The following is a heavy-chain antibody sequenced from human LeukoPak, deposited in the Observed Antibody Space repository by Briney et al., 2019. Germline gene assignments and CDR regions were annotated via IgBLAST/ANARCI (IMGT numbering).Heavy chain of an antibody. Sequence: PGASVKVSCKASGYTFTSYAMNWVRQAPGQGLEWMGWINTNTGNPTYAQGFTGRFVFSLDTSVSTAYLQISSLKADDTAVYYCARDPYTSSSWYRGRANNWSDPWGQGTLVTVSS. V-gene: IGHV7-4-1*02. J-gene: IGHJ5*02. CDR1: GYTFTSYA. D-gene: IGHD6-13*01. CDR3: ARDPYTSSSWYRGRANNWSDP. CDR2: INTNTGNP.